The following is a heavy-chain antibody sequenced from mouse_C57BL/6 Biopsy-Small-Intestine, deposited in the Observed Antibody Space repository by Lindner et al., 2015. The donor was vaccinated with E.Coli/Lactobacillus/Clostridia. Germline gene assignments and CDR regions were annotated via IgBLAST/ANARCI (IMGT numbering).Heavy chain of an antibody. D-gene: IGHD2-13*01. CDR2: ISPHNGET. V-gene: IGHV1-74*01. Sequence: SVKVSCKASGYTFTGYYIHWVRQAPGQGLEWMAWISPHNGETNYAQRLQGRVSVTMDTSITTTYMELSSLTSDDTAIYYCTRDLTNVNNPDYWGQGTLVTVSS. CDR1: GYTFTGYY. CDR3: TRDLTNVNNPDY. J-gene: IGHJ4*01.